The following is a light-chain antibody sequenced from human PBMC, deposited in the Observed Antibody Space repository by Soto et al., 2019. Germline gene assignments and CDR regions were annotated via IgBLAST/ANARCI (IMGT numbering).Light chain of an antibody. CDR2: EVS. CDR3: SSYTSRNTDV. J-gene: IGLJ1*01. V-gene: IGLV2-14*01. Sequence: QSALTQPASVSGSPGQSITISCTGTSSDIGDYNYVSWYQQHPGKAPKLMIFEVSYRPSGVSNRFSGSKSGYTASLTISGLQAEDEADYYCSSYTSRNTDVFGTGTKLTVL. CDR1: SSDIGDYNY.